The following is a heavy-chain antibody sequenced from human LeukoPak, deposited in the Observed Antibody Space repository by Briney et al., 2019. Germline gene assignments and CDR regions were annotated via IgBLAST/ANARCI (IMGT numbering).Heavy chain of an antibody. V-gene: IGHV3-11*01. CDR1: GFTFSDYY. CDR2: ISSSGSTI. D-gene: IGHD3-10*01. Sequence: GGSLRLSCAASGFTFSDYYMSWIRQAPGKGLEWVSYISSSGSTIYYADSVKGRFTISRDNAKNSLYLQMNSLRAEDTAVYYCARGQSGTPHYYYGMDVWGQGTTVTVSS. J-gene: IGHJ6*02. CDR3: ARGQSGTPHYYYGMDV.